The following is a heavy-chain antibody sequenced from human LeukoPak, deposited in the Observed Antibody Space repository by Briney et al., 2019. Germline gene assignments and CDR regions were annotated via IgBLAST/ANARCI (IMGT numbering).Heavy chain of an antibody. D-gene: IGHD3-16*01. CDR3: ARDRSPWGDRDAFDI. Sequence: PGGSLRLSCAASGFTFSSYEMNWVRQAPGKGLEWVSYINSGGGTIYYADSVKGRFTISRDNAKNSLYLQMNSLRAEDTAVYYCARDRSPWGDRDAFDIWGQGTMVTVSS. CDR1: GFTFSSYE. J-gene: IGHJ3*02. V-gene: IGHV3-48*03. CDR2: INSGGGTI.